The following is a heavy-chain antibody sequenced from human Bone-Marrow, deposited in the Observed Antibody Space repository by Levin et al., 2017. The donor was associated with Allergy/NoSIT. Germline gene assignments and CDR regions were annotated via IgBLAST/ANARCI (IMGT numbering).Heavy chain of an antibody. D-gene: IGHD3-22*01. CDR2: IDPSGAFP. Sequence: GESLKISCKASGYIFTTYYMHWVRQAPGQGLEWMGVIDPSGAFPTYAQKFQGRVTMTRDTSTSTVYMGLTSLRSEDTAVYYCASARGYNFDSSGYRWFDPWGQGTLVTVSS. CDR3: ASARGYNFDSSGYRWFDP. CDR1: GYIFTTYY. V-gene: IGHV1-46*01. J-gene: IGHJ5*02.